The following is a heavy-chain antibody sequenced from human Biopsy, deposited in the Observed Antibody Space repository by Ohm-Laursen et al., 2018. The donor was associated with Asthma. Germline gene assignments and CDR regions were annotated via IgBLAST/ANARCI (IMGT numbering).Heavy chain of an antibody. CDR2: IDPNSGGT. CDR3: ARIKIRIGAGTDRYFDL. Sequence: ASVKVSCKTSGYPFTDYYVHWVRQAPGQGLEWMGQIDPNSGGTNYAQKFLGRVTMTRDTSVNTAFMVLSRLRSDDTAVYYCARIKIRIGAGTDRYFDLWGRGTLVTVSS. J-gene: IGHJ2*01. V-gene: IGHV1-2*06. D-gene: IGHD3-16*01. CDR1: GYPFTDYY.